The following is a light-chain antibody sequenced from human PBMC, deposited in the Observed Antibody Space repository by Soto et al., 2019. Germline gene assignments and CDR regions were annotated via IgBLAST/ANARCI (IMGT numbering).Light chain of an antibody. CDR2: SNN. CDR3: ATWDDTLRGWV. CDR1: YSKIGSNT. V-gene: IGLV1-44*01. Sequence: QSVLTQPPSASGTPGQGVVISCSGTYSKIGSNTVKWYRQVPGSAPKFLIYSNNERPSGVPDRFSGSKSGTSASLAISGLQSEDGADYYCATWDDTLRGWVFGGGTKVTVL. J-gene: IGLJ3*02.